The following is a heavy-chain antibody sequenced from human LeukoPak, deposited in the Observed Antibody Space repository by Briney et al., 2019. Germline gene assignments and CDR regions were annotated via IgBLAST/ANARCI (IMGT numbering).Heavy chain of an antibody. CDR3: ARDKAAIGFDY. D-gene: IGHD2-2*01. Sequence: GASVKVSCKASGYTFTSHGIIWVRQAPGQGLEWMGSIRPSTGDTDYALNLQGRVTLTTDTSTSTAYMELRSLRSDDTAVYYCARDKAAIGFDYWGQGTLVTVSS. J-gene: IGHJ4*02. CDR2: IRPSTGDT. V-gene: IGHV1-18*01. CDR1: GYTFTSHG.